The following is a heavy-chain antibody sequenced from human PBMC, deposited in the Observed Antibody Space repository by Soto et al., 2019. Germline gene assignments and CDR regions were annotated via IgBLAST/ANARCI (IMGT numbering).Heavy chain of an antibody. Sequence: GGSLRLSCAASGFTFSNYGMHWVRQAPGKGLEWVAIIWHDGNNKYYADSVRGRFIISRDNSKNRLYLQMNSLRAEDTAVYYCASDLVGASDSYGLDVWGQGPPVTVSS. CDR2: IWHDGNNK. V-gene: IGHV3-33*01. D-gene: IGHD1-26*01. CDR3: ASDLVGASDSYGLDV. CDR1: GFTFSNYG. J-gene: IGHJ6*02.